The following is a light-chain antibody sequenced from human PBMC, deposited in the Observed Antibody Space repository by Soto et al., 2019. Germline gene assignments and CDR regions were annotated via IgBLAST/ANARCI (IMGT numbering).Light chain of an antibody. CDR3: QQYSSSPPAFT. J-gene: IGKJ3*01. V-gene: IGKV3-20*01. CDR1: QSVNSNY. Sequence: EMVLTQSPGTLSVSPGERVTLSCRASQSVNSNYLAWYQQRPGQAPRLLIVGASYRATGIPDRFSGSGSGTDFTITISRLEPEDFAVYYCQQYSSSPPAFTFGHGTKVDSK. CDR2: GAS.